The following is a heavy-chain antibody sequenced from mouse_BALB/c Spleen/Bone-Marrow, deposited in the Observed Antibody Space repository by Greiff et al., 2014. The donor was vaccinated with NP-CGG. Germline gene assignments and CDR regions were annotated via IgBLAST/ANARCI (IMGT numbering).Heavy chain of an antibody. CDR2: INPYNDGT. J-gene: IGHJ2*01. Sequence: VQLQQSGPELVKPGASVKMSCKASGYTFTSYVMHWVKQKPGQGLEWIGCINPYNDGTKYNEKFKGMATLTSDRSSSTAYMELSSLTSEDSAVYYCAKGGNYRYDFDYWGQGTTLTVSS. CDR1: GYTFTSYV. D-gene: IGHD2-14*01. V-gene: IGHV1-14*01. CDR3: AKGGNYRYDFDY.